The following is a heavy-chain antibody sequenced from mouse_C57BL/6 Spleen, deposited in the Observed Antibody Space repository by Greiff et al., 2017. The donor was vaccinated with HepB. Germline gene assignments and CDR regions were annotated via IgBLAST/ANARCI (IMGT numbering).Heavy chain of an antibody. CDR1: GYTFTDYN. Sequence: VQLQQSGPELVKPGASVKMSCKASGYTFTDYNMHWVKQSHGKSLEWIGYINPNNGGTSYNQKFKGKATLTVNKSSSTAYMELRSLTSEDSAVYYCARGAYYGSSSDYWGQGTTLTVSS. CDR3: ARGAYYGSSSDY. CDR2: INPNNGGT. D-gene: IGHD1-1*01. V-gene: IGHV1-22*01. J-gene: IGHJ2*01.